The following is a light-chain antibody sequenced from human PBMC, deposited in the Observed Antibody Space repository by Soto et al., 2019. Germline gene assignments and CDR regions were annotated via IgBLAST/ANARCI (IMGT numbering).Light chain of an antibody. J-gene: IGKJ4*01. CDR3: QQYNSWPLT. Sequence: IEVTQSPSSLAASLGDRVTITCRASQTIGTYVNWYRQKSGAAPELLIYDASTLQSGVPSRFRGGASGTDFTLTISSLQSEDFAVYYCQQYNSWPLTFGGGTKVDIK. CDR1: QTIGTY. CDR2: DAS. V-gene: IGKV1-39*01.